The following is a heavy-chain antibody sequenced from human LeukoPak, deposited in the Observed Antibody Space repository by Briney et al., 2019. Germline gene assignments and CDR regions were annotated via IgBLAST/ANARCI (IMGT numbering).Heavy chain of an antibody. V-gene: IGHV1-8*03. J-gene: IGHJ6*03. CDR3: ARGRGSSGWPFLKGYYYYYMDV. D-gene: IGHD6-19*01. Sequence: ASVKVSCKASGYTFTSYDINWVRQATGQGLEWMGWMNPNSGNTGYSQKFQGRVTITRNTSISTAYMELSSLRSEGTAVYYCARGRGSSGWPFLKGYYYYYMDVWGKGTTVTVSS. CDR2: MNPNSGNT. CDR1: GYTFTSYD.